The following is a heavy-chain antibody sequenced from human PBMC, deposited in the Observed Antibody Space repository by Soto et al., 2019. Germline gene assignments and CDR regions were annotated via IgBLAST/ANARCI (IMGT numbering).Heavy chain of an antibody. Sequence: SETLSLTFTVSGGSISSYYWSWIRQPPGKGLEWIGYIYYSGSTNYNPSLKSRVTISVDTSKNQFSLKLSSVTAADTAVYYCARPRFYYGGGVLNGFDPGGQGTLVTVSA. V-gene: IGHV4-59*08. CDR3: ARPRFYYGGGVLNGFDP. CDR1: GGSISSYY. CDR2: IYYSGST. D-gene: IGHD3-10*02. J-gene: IGHJ5*02.